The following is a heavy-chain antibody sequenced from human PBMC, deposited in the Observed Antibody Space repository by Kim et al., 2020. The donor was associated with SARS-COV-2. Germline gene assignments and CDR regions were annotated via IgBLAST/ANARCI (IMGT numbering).Heavy chain of an antibody. J-gene: IGHJ3*02. Sequence: YSNPSLQSRVTISVDTSKKQFSLKLKSVTAADTTVYYCARKVVSGWYNFDMWGQGRMITVSS. CDR3: ARKVVSGWYNFDM. D-gene: IGHD6-13*01. V-gene: IGHV4-30-2*04.